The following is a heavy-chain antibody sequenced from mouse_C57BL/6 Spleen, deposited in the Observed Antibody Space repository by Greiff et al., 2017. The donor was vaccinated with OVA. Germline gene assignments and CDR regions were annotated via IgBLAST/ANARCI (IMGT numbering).Heavy chain of an antibody. CDR3: AREGFYYDYDGGFAY. J-gene: IGHJ3*01. V-gene: IGHV3-1*01. CDR1: GYSITSGYD. Sequence: EVQLQESGPGMVKPSQSLSLTCTVTGYSITSGYDWHWIRHFPGNKLEWMGYIRYSGSTNYNPSLKSRISITHDTSKNHFFLKLNSVTTEDTATYYCAREGFYYDYDGGFAYWGQGTLVTVSA. D-gene: IGHD2-4*01. CDR2: IRYSGST.